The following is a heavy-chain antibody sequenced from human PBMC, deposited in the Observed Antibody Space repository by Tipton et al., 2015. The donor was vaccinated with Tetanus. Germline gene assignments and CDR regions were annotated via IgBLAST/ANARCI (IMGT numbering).Heavy chain of an antibody. CDR2: VYYDGSA. J-gene: IGHJ5*02. D-gene: IGHD2-2*01. CDR3: TRHVVEAVPRWFDP. Sequence: TLSLTCAVSRGSISSGGYYWSWIRQHPGTGLEWIASVYYDGSAYTNPSLKSRIAISIDTSGSQFSLKVHSVTAADTAFYYCTRHVVEAVPRWFDPWGQGTLVTVSS. V-gene: IGHV4-30-2*03. CDR1: RGSISSGGYY.